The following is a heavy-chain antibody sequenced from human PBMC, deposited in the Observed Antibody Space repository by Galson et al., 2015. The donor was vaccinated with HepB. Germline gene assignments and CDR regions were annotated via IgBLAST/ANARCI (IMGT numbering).Heavy chain of an antibody. CDR1: GFTFSSYT. V-gene: IGHV3-48*01. D-gene: IGHD4-17*01. CDR3: AKGYGLFDL. Sequence: SLRLSCAASGFTFSSYTMNWVRQAPGKGLEWLSYISTDSSTIYYADSVKGRFTISRDNSKNTLSFQMNSLRAEDTAVYYCAKGYGLFDLWGQGTLVTVSS. CDR2: ISTDSSTI. J-gene: IGHJ5*02.